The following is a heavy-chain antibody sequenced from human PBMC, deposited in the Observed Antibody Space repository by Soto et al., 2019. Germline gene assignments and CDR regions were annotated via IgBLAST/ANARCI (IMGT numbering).Heavy chain of an antibody. CDR2: IVGTDGKT. V-gene: IGHV3-23*01. J-gene: IGHJ4*02. CDR3: AKGMFSSSPAAAGSFDY. Sequence: GGSLRLSCAASGFTFSSYAMSWVRQAPGKGLEWVAAIVGTDGKTYYADSVKGRFTISRDNSENTLYLQMSRLRAEDTAVYFCAKGMFSSSPAAAGSFDYWGQGALVTVSS. CDR1: GFTFSSYA. D-gene: IGHD3-10*01.